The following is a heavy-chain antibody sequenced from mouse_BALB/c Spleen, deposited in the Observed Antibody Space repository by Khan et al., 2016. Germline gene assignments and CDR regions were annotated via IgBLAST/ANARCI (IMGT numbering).Heavy chain of an antibody. CDR2: IRSKSNNFAT. D-gene: IGHD1-1*01. J-gene: IGHJ4*01. CDR1: GFTFKTYA. Sequence: EVPLVESGGGLVQPKGSLKLSCAASGFTFKTYAMNWVRQAPGKGLEWIARIRSKSNNFATYYADSVKDRFTISRDDSQNMLSLQMNTLQTDDTAMYYCVRDAYYPYALDYWGQGTSVTVSS. V-gene: IGHV10-1*02. CDR3: VRDAYYPYALDY.